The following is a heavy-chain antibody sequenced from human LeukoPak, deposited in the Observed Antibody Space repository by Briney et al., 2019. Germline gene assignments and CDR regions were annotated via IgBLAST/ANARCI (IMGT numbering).Heavy chain of an antibody. Sequence: GGSLRLSCAASGFTFSSYGMSWVRQAPGKGLEWVSFISTSSSYIYYADSVKGRFTISRDNAKNSLYLQMNSLRAEDTAVYYCARSSGSYYKLFDYWGQGTLVTVSS. J-gene: IGHJ4*02. CDR2: ISTSSSYI. V-gene: IGHV3-21*01. CDR3: ARSSGSYYKLFDY. D-gene: IGHD1-26*01. CDR1: GFTFSSYG.